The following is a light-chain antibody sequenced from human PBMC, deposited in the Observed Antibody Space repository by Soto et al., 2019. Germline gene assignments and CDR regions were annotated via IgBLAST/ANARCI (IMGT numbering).Light chain of an antibody. CDR3: RQANSFPFT. J-gene: IGKJ2*01. V-gene: IGKV1-12*01. Sequence: DIQMTQSPSSLSASLGDRVTITCRASHHMSTWLFWYQQKPGKAPQLLIYAASSLQTGVPSRFSGSGSGTDVSLTISSLQHEDSATYYCRQANSFPFTFGQGTRLEI. CDR2: AAS. CDR1: HHMSTW.